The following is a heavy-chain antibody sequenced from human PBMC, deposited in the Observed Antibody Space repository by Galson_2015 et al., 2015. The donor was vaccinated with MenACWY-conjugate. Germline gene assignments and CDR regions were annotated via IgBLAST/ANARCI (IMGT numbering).Heavy chain of an antibody. D-gene: IGHD1-26*01. CDR1: GFTFRSYD. J-gene: IGHJ2*01. CDR2: IGTASNT. CDR3: VRGRWESWYFDL. V-gene: IGHV3-13*04. Sequence: SLRLSCAASGFTFRSYDMHWVRQATGKGLEWVSAIGTASNTFYSDSVKGRFTISRENAKNSLYLQMDSLRAGDTAVYYCVRGRWESWYFDLWGRGTLVTVSS.